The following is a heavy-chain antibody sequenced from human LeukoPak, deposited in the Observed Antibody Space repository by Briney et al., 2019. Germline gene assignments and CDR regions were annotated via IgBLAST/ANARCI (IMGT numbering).Heavy chain of an antibody. Sequence: ASETLSLTCAVYGGSFSGYYWSWIRQPPGKGLEWIGEINHSGSTYYNPSLKSRVTISIDMSKNQFSLKLSSVTAADTAVYYCARMAVAGTGLDYWGQGTLVTVSS. CDR3: ARMAVAGTGLDY. D-gene: IGHD6-19*01. J-gene: IGHJ4*02. CDR2: INHSGST. V-gene: IGHV4-34*01. CDR1: GGSFSGYY.